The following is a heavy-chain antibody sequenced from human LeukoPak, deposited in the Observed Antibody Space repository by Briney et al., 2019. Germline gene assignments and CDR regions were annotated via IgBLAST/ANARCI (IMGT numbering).Heavy chain of an antibody. CDR2: INPSGGST. Sequence: ASVKVSCKASGYTFTSYYMHWVRQAPGQGLEWMGIINPSGGSTSYAQKFQGRVTMTRDTSTSTVYMELTGLTSDDTAVYFCAREPPYTGHCDITTCDVSRFDLWGQGTLVTVSS. CDR1: GYTFTSYY. D-gene: IGHD2-2*01. V-gene: IGHV1-46*01. J-gene: IGHJ4*02. CDR3: AREPPYTGHCDITTCDVSRFDL.